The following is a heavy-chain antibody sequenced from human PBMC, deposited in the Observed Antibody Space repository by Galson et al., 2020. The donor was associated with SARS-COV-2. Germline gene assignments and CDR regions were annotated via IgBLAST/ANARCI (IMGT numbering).Heavy chain of an antibody. V-gene: IGHV4-39*01. Sequence: SETLSLTCTVSGGSVSNRNYYWGWIRQPPVKGLEWIGSLFYSGSTYYNPSLKSRVSISVDTSKNQFSLKLSSVTAADTALYYCARTIPLIPPATDFAMHVWGQGTTVTVSS. CDR3: ARTIPLIPPATDFAMHV. J-gene: IGHJ6*02. CDR1: GGSVSNRNYY. D-gene: IGHD2-21*01. CDR2: LFYSGST.